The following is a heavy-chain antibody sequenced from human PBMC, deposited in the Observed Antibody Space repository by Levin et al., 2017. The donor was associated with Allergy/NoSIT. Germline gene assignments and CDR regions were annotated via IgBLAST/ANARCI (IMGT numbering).Heavy chain of an antibody. CDR2: INHSGNT. CDR3: VRGSFCSGGSCYAIWFDH. J-gene: IGHJ5*02. D-gene: IGHD2-15*01. CDR1: GGSFSGYY. V-gene: IGHV4-34*01. Sequence: SETLSLTCAVEGGSFSGYYWSWIRQPPGKGLEWIGEINHSGNTNYNPSLKSRVTISVDTSKNQFSLKLSTVTAADTAVYYCVRGSFCSGGSCYAIWFDHWGQGTLVTVSS.